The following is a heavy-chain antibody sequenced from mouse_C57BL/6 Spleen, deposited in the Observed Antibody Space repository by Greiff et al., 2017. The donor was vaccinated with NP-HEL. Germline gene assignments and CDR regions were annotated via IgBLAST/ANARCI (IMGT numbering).Heavy chain of an antibody. D-gene: IGHD2-2*01. V-gene: IGHV1-5*01. CDR2: IYPGNSDT. J-gene: IGHJ3*01. Sequence: EVQLQQSGTVLARPGASVKMSCKTSGYTFTSYWMHWVKQRPGQGLEWIGAIYPGNSDTSYNQKFKGKAKLTAVTSASTAYMELSSLTNEDSAVYYCTSIYYGYLEFAYWGQGTLVTVSA. CDR1: GYTFTSYW. CDR3: TSIYYGYLEFAY.